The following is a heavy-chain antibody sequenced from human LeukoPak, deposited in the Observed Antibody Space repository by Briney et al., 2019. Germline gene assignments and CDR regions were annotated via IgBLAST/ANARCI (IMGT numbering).Heavy chain of an antibody. CDR1: GFTFSSYG. V-gene: IGHV3-30*18. Sequence: GGSLRLSCAASGFTFSSYGMNWVRQAPGKGLEWVAVISYDGSNRYYADSVKGRFTISRDNSKNTLSLQMNSLRAEDTAVYYCAKDWMATTPPFDYWGQGTLVTVSP. D-gene: IGHD5-24*01. CDR2: ISYDGSNR. J-gene: IGHJ4*02. CDR3: AKDWMATTPPFDY.